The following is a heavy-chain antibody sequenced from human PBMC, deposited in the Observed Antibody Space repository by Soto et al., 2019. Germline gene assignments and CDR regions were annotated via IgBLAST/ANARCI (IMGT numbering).Heavy chain of an antibody. J-gene: IGHJ5*02. Sequence: LSLTCAVSGYSISSSNWWGWIRQPPGKGLEWIGYIYYSGSTYYNPSLKSRVTMSVDTSKNQFSLKLGSVTAVDTAVYYCARYSQYQQLGGFDPWGQGTLVTVSS. CDR3: ARYSQYQQLGGFDP. CDR2: IYYSGST. CDR1: GYSISSSNW. V-gene: IGHV4-28*01. D-gene: IGHD2-2*01.